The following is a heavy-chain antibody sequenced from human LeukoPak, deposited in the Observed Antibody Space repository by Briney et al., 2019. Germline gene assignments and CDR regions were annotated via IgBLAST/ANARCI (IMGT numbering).Heavy chain of an antibody. CDR2: IYYSGST. Sequence: SETLSLTCTVSGGSISSYYWSWIRQPPGKGLEWIGYIYYSGSTNYNPSLKGRVTISVDTSKNQFSLKLSSVTAADTAVYYCARDPSDYGGNSGFDYWGQGTLVTVSS. CDR1: GGSISSYY. D-gene: IGHD4-23*01. CDR3: ARDPSDYGGNSGFDY. V-gene: IGHV4-59*01. J-gene: IGHJ4*02.